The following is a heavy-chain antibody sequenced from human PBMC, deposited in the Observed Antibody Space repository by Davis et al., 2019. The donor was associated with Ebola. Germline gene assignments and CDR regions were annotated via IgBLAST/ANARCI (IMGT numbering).Heavy chain of an antibody. V-gene: IGHV4-34*01. J-gene: IGHJ6*02. Sequence: MPGGSLRLSCAVYGGSFSGYYWSWIRQPPGKGLEWIGEINHSGSTNYNPSLKSRVTISVDTSKNQFSLKLSSVTAADTAVYYCARDPSIVGATLYYYYGMDVWGQGTTVTVSS. D-gene: IGHD1-26*01. CDR1: GGSFSGYY. CDR2: INHSGST. CDR3: ARDPSIVGATLYYYYGMDV.